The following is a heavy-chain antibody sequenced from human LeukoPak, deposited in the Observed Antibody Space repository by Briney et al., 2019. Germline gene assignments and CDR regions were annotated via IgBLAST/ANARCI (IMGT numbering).Heavy chain of an antibody. V-gene: IGHV3-23*01. J-gene: IGHJ4*02. CDR3: AKAALRDSSGYYYGDNFDY. CDR2: ISGIGDST. CDR1: GFAFSSYT. Sequence: GGSLRLSCAASGFAFSSYTMSWVRQAPGKGLEWVSVISGIGDSTYYTDSVKGRFTISRDNSKNTLYLQMNSLRAEDTAVYYCAKAALRDSSGYYYGDNFDYWGQGTLVTVSS. D-gene: IGHD3-22*01.